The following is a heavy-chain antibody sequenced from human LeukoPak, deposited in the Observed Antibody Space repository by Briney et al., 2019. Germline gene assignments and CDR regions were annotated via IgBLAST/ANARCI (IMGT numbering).Heavy chain of an antibody. CDR2: INHSGST. CDR3: ARGTVVVVALYYYYYYMDV. J-gene: IGHJ6*03. D-gene: IGHD2-15*01. V-gene: IGHV4-34*01. Sequence: SETLSLTCAVYGGSFSGYYWSWIRQPPGKGLEWIGEINHSGSTNYNPSLKSRVTISVDTSKNQFSLKLSSVTAADTAVYYCARGTVVVVALYYYYYYMDVWGKGTTVTVSS. CDR1: GGSFSGYY.